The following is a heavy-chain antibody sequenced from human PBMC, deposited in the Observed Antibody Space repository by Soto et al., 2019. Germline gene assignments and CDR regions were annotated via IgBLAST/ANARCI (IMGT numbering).Heavy chain of an antibody. V-gene: IGHV1-2*02. CDR1: GYTFTGYY. Sequence: ASVKVSCKASGYTFTGYYMHWVRQAPGQGLEWMGWINPNSGGTNYAQKFQGRVTMTRDTSISTAYMELSRLRSDDTAVYYCGLVVVPAAIETPYNWFDPWGQGTLVTVSS. CDR3: GLVVVPAAIETPYNWFDP. CDR2: INPNSGGT. D-gene: IGHD2-2*01. J-gene: IGHJ5*02.